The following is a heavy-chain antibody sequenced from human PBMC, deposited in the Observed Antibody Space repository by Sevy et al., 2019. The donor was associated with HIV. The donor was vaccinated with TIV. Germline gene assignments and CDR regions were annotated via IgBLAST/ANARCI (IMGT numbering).Heavy chain of an antibody. Sequence: SETLSLTCSVSGGSISSYFWTWVRQSPGKGLEWVGNIYFTGNTHYSPSLKSRVTLSLDTSKSHFSLTLKSVTAADTAIYFCARDSTTRPRVLDYWGQGTLVTVSS. D-gene: IGHD1-1*01. V-gene: IGHV4-59*01. CDR1: GGSISSYF. J-gene: IGHJ4*02. CDR2: IYFTGNT. CDR3: ARDSTTRPRVLDY.